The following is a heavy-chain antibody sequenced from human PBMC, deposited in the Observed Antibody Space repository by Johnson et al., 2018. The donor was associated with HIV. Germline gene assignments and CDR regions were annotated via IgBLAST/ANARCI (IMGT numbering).Heavy chain of an antibody. CDR3: AKMSRGRQDAFDI. D-gene: IGHD3-16*01. CDR2: ISYDETYK. J-gene: IGHJ3*02. CDR1: GFTFSSYA. V-gene: IGHV3-30*04. Sequence: VQLVESGGGVVQPGRSLRLSCAASGFTFSSYAIHWVRQAPGKGLEWVAIISYDETYKDYADSVKGRFTISRDNSKNTLYVQMNSLRVEDTAVYYCAKMSRGRQDAFDIWGQGAMVSVSA.